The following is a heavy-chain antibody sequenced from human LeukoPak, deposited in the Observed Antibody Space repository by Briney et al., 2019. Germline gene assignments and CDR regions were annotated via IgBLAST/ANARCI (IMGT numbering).Heavy chain of an antibody. D-gene: IGHD6-13*01. CDR1: GFTFSSYE. CDR2: ISSSGSTI. J-gene: IGHJ4*02. CDR3: ASIPSRKQLVDY. V-gene: IGHV3-48*03. Sequence: GGSLRLSCAASGFTFSSYEMNWVRQAPGKGLEWVSYISSSGSTIYYADSVKSRFTISRDNAKSAVYLQMNRLRAEDTAVYYCASIPSRKQLVDYWGQGTLVTVSS.